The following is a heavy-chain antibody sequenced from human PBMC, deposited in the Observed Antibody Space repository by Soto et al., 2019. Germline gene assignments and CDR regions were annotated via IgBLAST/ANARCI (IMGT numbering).Heavy chain of an antibody. D-gene: IGHD6-13*01. CDR1: GFTFSSYG. CDR2: ISYDGSNK. J-gene: IGHJ6*02. CDR3: AKDQYSGIAAAGPYLYYYYGMDV. Sequence: GGSLRLSCAASGFTFSSYGMHWVRQAPGKGLEWVAVISYDGSNKYYADSVKGRFTISRDNSKNTLYLQMNSLRAEDTAVYYCAKDQYSGIAAAGPYLYYYYGMDVWGQGTTVTVSS. V-gene: IGHV3-30*18.